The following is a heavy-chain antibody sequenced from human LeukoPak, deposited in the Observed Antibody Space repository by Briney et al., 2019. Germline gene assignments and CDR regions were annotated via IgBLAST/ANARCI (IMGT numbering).Heavy chain of an antibody. CDR3: ASLYDFWSAFHS. J-gene: IGHJ4*02. Sequence: SETLSLTCTVSGGSISSGSYYWSWIRQPAGKGLEWIGRIYTSGSTNYNPSLKSRVTISVDTSKNQFSLKLSSVTAADTAAYYCASLYDFWSAFHSWGQGTLVTVSS. D-gene: IGHD3-3*01. CDR2: IYTSGST. CDR1: GGSISSGSYY. V-gene: IGHV4-61*02.